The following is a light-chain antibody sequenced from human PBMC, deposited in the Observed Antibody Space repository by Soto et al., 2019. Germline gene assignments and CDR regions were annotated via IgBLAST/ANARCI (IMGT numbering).Light chain of an antibody. CDR1: SSDVGGYNY. CDR2: DVS. CDR3: CSYAGRSTVL. Sequence: QSALTQPRSVSGSPGQSVTISCTGTSSDVGGYNYVSWYQQYPRKAPKLIIYDVSKRPSGAPDRFSGSKSGNTASLTISGLQAEDEADYYCCSYAGRSTVLCGGGTKLTVL. V-gene: IGLV2-11*01. J-gene: IGLJ2*01.